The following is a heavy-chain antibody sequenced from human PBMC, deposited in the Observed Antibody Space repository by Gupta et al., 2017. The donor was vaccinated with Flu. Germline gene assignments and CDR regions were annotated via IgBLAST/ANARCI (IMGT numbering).Heavy chain of an antibody. Sequence: QVQLQESGPRVVKPSETLSLTCTVSGGSIGSEYWSWVRQSPGKGLEWIAYSFKSGSTKYNLSLKSRVTISVDTSKNQFSLKVTSVTAADTAVYYCARDGTGRSFQIWGQGTMVTVSS. CDR3: ARDGTGRSFQI. CDR1: GGSIGSEY. CDR2: SFKSGST. D-gene: IGHD1-1*01. J-gene: IGHJ3*02. V-gene: IGHV4-4*08.